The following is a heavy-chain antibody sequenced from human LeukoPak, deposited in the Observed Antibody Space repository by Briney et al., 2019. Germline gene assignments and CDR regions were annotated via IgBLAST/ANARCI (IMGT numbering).Heavy chain of an antibody. CDR3: ARLTTRGDAFNI. J-gene: IGHJ3*02. Sequence: GGSLRLSCAASGFTFDDYAMHWVRQAPGKGLEWVSGISWNSGSIGYADSVKGRFTISRDNAKNSLYLQMNSLRAEDTAVYYCARLTTRGDAFNIWGQGTMVTVSS. V-gene: IGHV3-9*01. CDR1: GFTFDDYA. D-gene: IGHD4-11*01. CDR2: ISWNSGSI.